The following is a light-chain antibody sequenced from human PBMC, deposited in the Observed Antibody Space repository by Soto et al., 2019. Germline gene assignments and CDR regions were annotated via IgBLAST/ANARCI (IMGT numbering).Light chain of an antibody. V-gene: IGKV2-30*01. Sequence: DVVMTQSPLSLPVTLGQPASISCRSSQSLVYSDGIAYLNWFHQRPGQSPRRLIYRASNRDSGVXAXXSGSGSGTDFTLKISRWEAEDVGVYYCMQGTHWPPTFGPGTKVEIK. CDR1: QSLVYSDGIAY. J-gene: IGKJ1*01. CDR3: MQGTHWPPT. CDR2: RAS.